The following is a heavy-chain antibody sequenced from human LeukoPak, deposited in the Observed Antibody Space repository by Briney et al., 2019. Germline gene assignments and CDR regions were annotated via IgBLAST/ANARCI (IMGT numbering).Heavy chain of an antibody. CDR1: GFTFSSFA. Sequence: GGSLRLSCAASGFTFSSFAMHWVRQAPGKGLEWVAVISYDGSNKCYGDSVKGRFTISRDNPKNTLYLQMNSLRVEDTAVYYCARRYSSTWYYFDYGGQGTLVTVSS. CDR2: ISYDGSNK. D-gene: IGHD6-13*01. V-gene: IGHV3-30-3*01. CDR3: ARRYSSTWYYFDY. J-gene: IGHJ4*02.